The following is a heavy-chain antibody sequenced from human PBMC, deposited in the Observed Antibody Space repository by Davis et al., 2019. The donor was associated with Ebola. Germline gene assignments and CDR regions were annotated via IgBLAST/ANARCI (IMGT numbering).Heavy chain of an antibody. Sequence: GESLKISCAASGFTFSTYSMSWVRQAPGKGLEWVSSISSDSDYIYYADSVKGRFTISRDNAKNSLYLQMNSLRAEDTAVYYCARVGAATAAGSSGYYYGMDVWGKGTTVTVSS. D-gene: IGHD6-13*01. CDR1: GFTFSTYS. V-gene: IGHV3-21*01. CDR3: ARVGAATAAGSSGYYYGMDV. J-gene: IGHJ6*04. CDR2: ISSDSDYI.